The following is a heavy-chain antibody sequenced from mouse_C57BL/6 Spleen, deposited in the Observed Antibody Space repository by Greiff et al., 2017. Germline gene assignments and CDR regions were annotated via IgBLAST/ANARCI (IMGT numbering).Heavy chain of an antibody. CDR3: AVTAQAPFAD. CDR1: GFNIKDYY. D-gene: IGHD3-2*02. CDR2: IDPEDGET. V-gene: IGHV14-2*01. Sequence: VQLLQSGAELVKPGASVKLSCTAPGFNIKDYYMHWVKQRTEQGLEWIGRIDPEDGETKYAPKFQGKATITADTSSNTAYLQLSSLASEDTAVYYCAVTAQAPFADWGKGTLVIVSA. J-gene: IGHJ3*01.